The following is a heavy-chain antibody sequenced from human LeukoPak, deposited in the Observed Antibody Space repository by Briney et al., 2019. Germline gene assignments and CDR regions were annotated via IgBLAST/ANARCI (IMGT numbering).Heavy chain of an antibody. CDR3: ARSKGASGWYVPGTDFDY. Sequence: GGSLRLSCAASGFTFSNYWMSWVRQASGKGLEWVANIKQDGSEEDYVDSVRGRFTISRDNAKNSLSLQMSSLRAEDTAVYYCARSKGASGWYVPGTDFDYWGQGTLVTVSS. D-gene: IGHD6-13*01. CDR1: GFTFSNYW. CDR2: IKQDGSEE. V-gene: IGHV3-7*01. J-gene: IGHJ4*02.